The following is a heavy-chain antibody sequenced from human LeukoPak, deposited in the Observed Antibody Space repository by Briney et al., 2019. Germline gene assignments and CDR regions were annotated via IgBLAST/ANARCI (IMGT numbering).Heavy chain of an antibody. CDR2: ISYDGSNK. D-gene: IGHD1-26*01. J-gene: IGHJ3*02. V-gene: IGHV3-30-3*01. Sequence: GGSLRLSCAASGFTFSSYAMHWVRQAPGKGLEWVAVISYDGSNKYYADSVKGRFTISRDNSKNTLYLQMNSLRAEDTAVYYCAREPEWGAFDIWGQGTMVTVSS. CDR1: GFTFSSYA. CDR3: AREPEWGAFDI.